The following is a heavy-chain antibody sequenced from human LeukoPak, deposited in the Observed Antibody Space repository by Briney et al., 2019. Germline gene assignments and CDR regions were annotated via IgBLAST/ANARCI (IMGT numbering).Heavy chain of an antibody. CDR1: GFTFSSYG. J-gene: IGHJ4*02. V-gene: IGHV3-30*03. Sequence: GRSLRLSCAASGFTFSSYGMHWVRQAPGKGLEWVAVISYDGSNKYYADSVKGRFTISRDNSKNTLYLQMNSLRAEDTAVYYCARLYSGSSYYFDYWGQGTLVAVSS. CDR2: ISYDGSNK. D-gene: IGHD1-26*01. CDR3: ARLYSGSSYYFDY.